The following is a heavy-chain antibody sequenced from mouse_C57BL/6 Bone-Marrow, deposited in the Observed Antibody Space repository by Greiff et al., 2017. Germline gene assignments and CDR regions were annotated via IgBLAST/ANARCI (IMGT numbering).Heavy chain of an antibody. J-gene: IGHJ4*01. Sequence: EVHLVESGGGLVKPGGSLKLSCAASGFTFSDYGMHWVRQAPEKGLEWVAYISRGSSTIYYADTVKGRFTISRDNAKNTLFLQMTSLRSEDTALYYCARVDFWGRGTSVTVTA. CDR3: ARVDF. CDR2: ISRGSSTI. CDR1: GFTFSDYG. V-gene: IGHV5-17*01.